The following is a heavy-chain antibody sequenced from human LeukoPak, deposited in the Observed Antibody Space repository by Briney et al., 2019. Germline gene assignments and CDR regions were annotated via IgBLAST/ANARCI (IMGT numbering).Heavy chain of an antibody. Sequence: SETLSLTCGVQGGSFSSYYWTWIRQSPGKGLEWIGYIYYSGSTYYNPSLKSRVTMSVDTSKNQFSLKLSSVTAVDTAVYYCARRAGEHAFDIWGQGTMVTVSS. CDR1: GGSFSSYY. V-gene: IGHV4-59*04. D-gene: IGHD7-27*01. J-gene: IGHJ3*02. CDR2: IYYSGST. CDR3: ARRAGEHAFDI.